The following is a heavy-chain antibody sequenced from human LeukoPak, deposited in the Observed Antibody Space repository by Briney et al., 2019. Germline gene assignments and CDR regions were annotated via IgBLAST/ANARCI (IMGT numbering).Heavy chain of an antibody. V-gene: IGHV3-30*18. CDR3: AKRGYYYDSSGYYSRTYFDY. CDR2: ISYDGSNK. Sequence: PGRSLRPASVVSGSTFSSYAMHWVRQAPGKGLEWVAVISYDGSNKYYADSVKGRFTISRDNSKNTLYLQMNSLRAEDTAVYYCAKRGYYYDSSGYYSRTYFDYWGQGTLVIVSS. D-gene: IGHD3-22*01. CDR1: GSTFSSYA. J-gene: IGHJ4*02.